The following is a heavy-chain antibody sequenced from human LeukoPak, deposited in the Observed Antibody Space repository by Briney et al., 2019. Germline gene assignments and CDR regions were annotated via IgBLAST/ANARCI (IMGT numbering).Heavy chain of an antibody. D-gene: IGHD3-10*01. Sequence: PSETLSLTCAVYGGSFSGYYWNWIRQPPGKGLEWIGSMYNSGSTAYNPSLKSRVTISGDTSNNQFSLKLSSVTAADTAVYYCTRDRELGFWGQGILVTVSS. J-gene: IGHJ4*02. CDR3: TRDRELGF. V-gene: IGHV4-59*01. CDR2: MYNSGST. CDR1: GGSFSGYY.